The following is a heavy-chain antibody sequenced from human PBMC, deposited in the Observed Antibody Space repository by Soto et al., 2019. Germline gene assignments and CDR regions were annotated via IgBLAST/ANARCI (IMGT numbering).Heavy chain of an antibody. CDR2: SRNKANSYTT. D-gene: IGHD3-22*01. J-gene: IGHJ4*02. V-gene: IGHV3-72*01. CDR1: GFTFSDHY. Sequence: PGGSLRLSCAASGFTFSDHYMDWVRQAPGKGLEWVGRSRNKANSYTTEYAASVKGRFSISRDDSRNSLYLQMNSLKTEDTAVYYCATDLYYYDSSGYYTYYFDYWGQGTLVTVSS. CDR3: ATDLYYYDSSGYYTYYFDY.